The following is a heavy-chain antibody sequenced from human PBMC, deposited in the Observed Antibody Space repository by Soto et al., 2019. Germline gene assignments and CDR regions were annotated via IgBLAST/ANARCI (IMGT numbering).Heavy chain of an antibody. CDR3: ARRYASCFDY. V-gene: IGHV4-59*08. D-gene: IGHD2-2*01. CDR2: IYYSGST. J-gene: IGHJ4*02. Sequence: SETLSLTCTVSGGSISSYYWSWIRQPPGKGLEWIGYIYYSGSTNYNPSLKSRVTISVDTSKNQFSLKLSSVTAADTAVYYCARRYASCFDYWGQGTLVTVSS. CDR1: GGSISSYY.